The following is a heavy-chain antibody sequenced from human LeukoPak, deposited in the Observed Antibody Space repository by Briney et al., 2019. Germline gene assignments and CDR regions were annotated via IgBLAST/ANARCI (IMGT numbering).Heavy chain of an antibody. V-gene: IGHV4-59*01. CDR3: ARVATRAFDI. CDR2: IYYSGST. J-gene: IGHJ3*02. Sequence: PSETLSLTCTVSGGPISSYYWSWIRQPPGKGLEWIGYIYYSGSTNYNPSLKSRVTISVDTSKNQFSLKLSSVTAADTAVYYCARVATRAFDIWGQGTMVTVSS. CDR1: GGPISSYY. D-gene: IGHD1-26*01.